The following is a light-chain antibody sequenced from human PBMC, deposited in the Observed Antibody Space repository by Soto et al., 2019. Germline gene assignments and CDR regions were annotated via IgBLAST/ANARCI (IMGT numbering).Light chain of an antibody. J-gene: IGKJ4*01. Sequence: EIVLTQSPGTLSLSPGERATLSCRASQSVSSSYLAWYQQKPGQAPRLLIYGASSRATGIPDRFSGGGSGTDFTLTISRLEPEDFAVYYCQQHGSSPLPFGAGTKVDIK. CDR3: QQHGSSPLP. CDR1: QSVSSSY. CDR2: GAS. V-gene: IGKV3-20*01.